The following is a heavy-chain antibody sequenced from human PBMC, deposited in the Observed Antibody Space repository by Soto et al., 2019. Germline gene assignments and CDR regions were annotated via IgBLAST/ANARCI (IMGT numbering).Heavy chain of an antibody. D-gene: IGHD6-13*01. V-gene: IGHV4-30-2*01. Sequence: SETLSLTCAVSGGSISSGGYSWSWIRQPPGKGLEWIGYIYHSGSTYYNPSLKSRVTISVDRSKNQFSLKLSSVTAADTAVYYCARGGIAAAGRRNNWFDPWGQGTLVTVS. J-gene: IGHJ5*02. CDR3: ARGGIAAAGRRNNWFDP. CDR2: IYHSGST. CDR1: GGSISSGGYS.